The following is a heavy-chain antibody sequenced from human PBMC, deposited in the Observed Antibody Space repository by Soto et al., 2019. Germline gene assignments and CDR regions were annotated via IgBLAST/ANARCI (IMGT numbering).Heavy chain of an antibody. J-gene: IGHJ4*02. CDR3: VKSRGGNNFDFFD. CDR2: VRGNGDPP. CDR1: GFTFSSYA. D-gene: IGHD2-15*01. V-gene: IGHV3-64D*06. Sequence: GGSLRLSCSTSGFTFSSYAMHWVRQSPGKGLEYISGVRGNGDPPFYADSVKGRFTISRDNSKNTVYLQMSSLSADDAAVYYCVKSRGGNNFDFFDWGQGTLVTVSS.